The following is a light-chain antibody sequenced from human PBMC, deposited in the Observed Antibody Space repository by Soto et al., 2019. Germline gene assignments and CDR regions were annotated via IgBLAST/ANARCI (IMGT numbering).Light chain of an antibody. V-gene: IGLV2-23*02. J-gene: IGLJ1*01. Sequence: QSVLTQAASVSGSPGQSITISCTGSSSDVGTYNLVSWYQQHPGKAPRLMIYEVTKRPSGISNRFSGSKSGNTASLTISGLQAEDEADYYCRLYAADTTYVFGTGTKLTVL. CDR2: EVT. CDR1: SSDVGTYNL. CDR3: RLYAADTTYV.